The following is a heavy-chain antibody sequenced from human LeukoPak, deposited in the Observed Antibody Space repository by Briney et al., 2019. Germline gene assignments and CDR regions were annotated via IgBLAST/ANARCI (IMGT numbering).Heavy chain of an antibody. Sequence: GGSLRLSCAASGFTFSSYSMNWVRQAPGKGLEWVSYISSSSTIYYADSVKGRFTISRDNAKNSLDLQMNSLRAEDTAVYYCAGQTTRYNDLLGKGTTVTVSS. CDR1: GFTFSSYS. J-gene: IGHJ6*04. CDR3: AGQTTRYNDL. V-gene: IGHV3-48*01. D-gene: IGHD1-1*01. CDR2: ISSSSTI.